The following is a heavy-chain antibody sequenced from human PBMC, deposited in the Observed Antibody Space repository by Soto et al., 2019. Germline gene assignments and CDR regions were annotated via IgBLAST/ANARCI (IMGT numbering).Heavy chain of an antibody. Sequence: SETLSLTCTVSGGSISSYYWSWIRQPPGKGLEWIGYIYYSGSTNYNPSLKSRVTISVDTSKNQFSLKLSSVTAADTAVYYCASNTALSSFDYWGQGTLVTVSS. D-gene: IGHD5-18*01. CDR3: ASNTALSSFDY. V-gene: IGHV4-59*08. J-gene: IGHJ4*02. CDR1: GGSISSYY. CDR2: IYYSGST.